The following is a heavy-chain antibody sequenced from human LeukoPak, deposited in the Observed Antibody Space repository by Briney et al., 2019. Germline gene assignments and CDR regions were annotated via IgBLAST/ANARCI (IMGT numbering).Heavy chain of an antibody. V-gene: IGHV4-39*01. CDR3: ARHGYDSSGYYYFDY. Sequence: SETLSLTCTVSGGSISSSSYYWGWIRQPPGKGLEWIGSIYYSGSTYYNLSLKSRVTISVDTSKNQFSLKLSSVTAADTAVYYCARHGYDSSGYYYFDYWGQGTLVTVSS. D-gene: IGHD3-22*01. CDR2: IYYSGST. J-gene: IGHJ4*02. CDR1: GGSISSSSYY.